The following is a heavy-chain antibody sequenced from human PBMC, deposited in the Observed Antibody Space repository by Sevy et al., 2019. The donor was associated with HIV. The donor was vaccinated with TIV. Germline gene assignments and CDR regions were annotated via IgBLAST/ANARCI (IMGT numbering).Heavy chain of an antibody. D-gene: IGHD7-27*01. J-gene: IGHJ4*02. CDR2: ISGSAGST. Sequence: GGSLRLSCAASGFPFSDYGMSWVRQAPGKGLEWVSAISGSAGSTYYADSVRGRFTISRDNSKNTLYLQLNSLRAEDAGVYYCAKTTPPNWGYDYWGQRTPVTVSS. CDR3: AKTTPPNWGYDY. CDR1: GFPFSDYG. V-gene: IGHV3-23*01.